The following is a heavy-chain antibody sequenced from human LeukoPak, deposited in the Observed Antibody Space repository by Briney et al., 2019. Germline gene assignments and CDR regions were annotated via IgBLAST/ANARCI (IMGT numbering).Heavy chain of an antibody. D-gene: IGHD2-2*03. CDR3: ARDRGYCSSTSCNNWFDP. Sequence: SETLSLICTVSGGSISSGDYYWSWIRQPPGKGLEWIGYIYYSGSTYYNPSLKSQVTISVDTSKNQFSLKLSSVTAADTAVYYCARDRGYCSSTSCNNWFDPWGQGTLVTVSS. V-gene: IGHV4-30-4*01. J-gene: IGHJ5*02. CDR2: IYYSGST. CDR1: GGSISSGDYY.